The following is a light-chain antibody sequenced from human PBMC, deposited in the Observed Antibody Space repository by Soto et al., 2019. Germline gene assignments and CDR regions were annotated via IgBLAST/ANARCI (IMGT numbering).Light chain of an antibody. J-gene: IGKJ3*01. CDR1: QSVGTY. V-gene: IGKV3-11*01. Sequence: EIVLTQSPATLSLSPGERATLSCRAGQSVGTYLAWYQQKRGQSPRLLIYGASKRAPGIPARFSGSGSGTDFTLTINSLEPEDFAVYHCLQRSIGFTFGPGTKVEVK. CDR2: GAS. CDR3: LQRSIGFT.